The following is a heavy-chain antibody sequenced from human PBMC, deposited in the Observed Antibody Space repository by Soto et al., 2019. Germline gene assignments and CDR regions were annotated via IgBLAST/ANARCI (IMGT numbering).Heavy chain of an antibody. D-gene: IGHD6-19*01. CDR3: ARPGSGWSTDY. CDR2: IWYDGSNK. CDR1: GFTFSNYG. J-gene: IGHJ4*02. Sequence: PGGSLRLSCAASGFTFSNYGRHWVRQAPGKGLEWVAVIWYDGSNKYYADSVKGRFTISRDNSRNTVYLQMNSLRAEDTAVYYCARPGSGWSTDYWGQGTLVTVSS. V-gene: IGHV3-33*01.